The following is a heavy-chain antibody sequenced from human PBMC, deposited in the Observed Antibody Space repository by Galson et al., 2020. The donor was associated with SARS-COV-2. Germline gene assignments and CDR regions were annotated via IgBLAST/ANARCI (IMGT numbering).Heavy chain of an antibody. CDR2: INHSGGT. CDR1: GGSFRGYL. J-gene: IGHJ4*02. V-gene: IGHV4-34*01. CDR3: ARGRTDISMIVVVIAAASYYFDS. D-gene: IGHD3-22*01. Sequence: SQTLSLTCAVYGGSFRGYLWSWIRQSPGKGVEWIGEINHSGGTNYNPSLKSRVTISADTSKNQFSLKLRSVTAADTAVYYCARGRTDISMIVVVIAAASYYFDSWGQGTLVTVSS.